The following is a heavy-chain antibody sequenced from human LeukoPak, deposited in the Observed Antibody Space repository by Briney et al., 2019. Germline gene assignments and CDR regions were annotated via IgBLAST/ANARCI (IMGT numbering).Heavy chain of an antibody. CDR3: ARDSKLYCSSTSCYMDV. D-gene: IGHD2-2*01. V-gene: IGHV3-48*04. Sequence: GGSLRLSCAASGFTFSSYSMNWVRQAPGKGLEWVSYISSSSSTIYYADSVKGRFTISRDNAKNSLYLQMNSLRAEDTAVYYCARDSKLYCSSTSCYMDVWGKGTTVTVSS. CDR2: ISSSSSTI. J-gene: IGHJ6*04. CDR1: GFTFSSYS.